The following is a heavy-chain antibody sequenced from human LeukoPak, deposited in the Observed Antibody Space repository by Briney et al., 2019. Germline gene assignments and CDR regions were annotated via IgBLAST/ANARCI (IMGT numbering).Heavy chain of an antibody. CDR3: ARHWKGWLQRALYFDY. Sequence: SETLSLTCTVSGGSMSSSSYYWGWIRQPPGKGLEWIGEINHSGSTNYNPSLKSRVTISVDTSKNQFSLKLSSVTAADTAVYYCARHWKGWLQRALYFDYWGQGTLVTVSS. CDR2: INHSGST. D-gene: IGHD5-24*01. J-gene: IGHJ4*02. CDR1: GGSMSSSSYY. V-gene: IGHV4-39*01.